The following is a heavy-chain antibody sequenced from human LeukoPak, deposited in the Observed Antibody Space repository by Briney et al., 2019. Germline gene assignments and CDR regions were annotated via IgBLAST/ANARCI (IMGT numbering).Heavy chain of an antibody. CDR3: LVTTRSRGFDY. J-gene: IGHJ4*02. CDR2: IRQDGSVQ. D-gene: IGHD1/OR15-1a*01. Sequence: PSETLSLTCTVSGGSISSRRYFWGWIRQPPGKGLEWVANIRQDGSVQNYVDSVKGRFTISRDNPKNSVYLQMSSLRAEDTAVYYCLVTTRSRGFDYWGQGTLVTVSS. CDR1: GGSISSRRYF. V-gene: IGHV3-7*01.